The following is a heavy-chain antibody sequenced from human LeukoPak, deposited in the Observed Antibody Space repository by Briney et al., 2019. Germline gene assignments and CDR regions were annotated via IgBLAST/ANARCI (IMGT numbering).Heavy chain of an antibody. J-gene: IGHJ4*02. CDR2: INPNNGGT. D-gene: IGHD6-19*01. CDR3: ARGHSSGWYPWDY. Sequence: ASVKVSCKASGYTFTGYYMHWVRQAPGQGLEWMGWINPNNGGTNYAQKFQGRVTMTRDTSISTAYMEVRRLRSDDTAVYYCARGHSSGWYPWDYWGQGTLVTVSS. V-gene: IGHV1-2*02. CDR1: GYTFTGYY.